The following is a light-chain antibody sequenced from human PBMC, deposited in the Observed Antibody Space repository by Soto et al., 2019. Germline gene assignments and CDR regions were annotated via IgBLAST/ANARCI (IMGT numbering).Light chain of an antibody. CDR2: GAS. CDR3: QQYNNWWT. V-gene: IGKV3D-15*01. Sequence: EIVVTQSPGTLSLSPGERATLSCRASQSVSSSYLAWYQQKPGQAPRLLIYGASSRATGIPARFSGSGSGTEFTLTISSLQSEDFAVYYCQQYNNWWTFGQGTKVDIK. J-gene: IGKJ1*01. CDR1: QSVSSSY.